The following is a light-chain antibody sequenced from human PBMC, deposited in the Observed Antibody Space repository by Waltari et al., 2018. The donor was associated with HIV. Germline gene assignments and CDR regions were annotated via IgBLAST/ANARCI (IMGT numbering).Light chain of an antibody. V-gene: IGLV1-47*01. CDR3: AAWDDSLSGPWV. J-gene: IGLJ3*02. CDR2: RKN. Sequence: QSVLTQPPSASGPPGQRVTISCSGSSANPGSHYVYWYQQLPGTAPKPLIYRKNQRPSGVPDRFSGSKSGTSASLAISGLRSEDEADYYCAAWDDSLSGPWVFGGGTELTVL. CDR1: SANPGSHY.